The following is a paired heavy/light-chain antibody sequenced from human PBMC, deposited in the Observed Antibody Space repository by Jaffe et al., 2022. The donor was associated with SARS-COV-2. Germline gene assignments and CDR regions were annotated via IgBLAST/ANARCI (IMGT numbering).Light chain of an antibody. J-gene: IGLJ1*01. CDR2: DVS. V-gene: IGLV2-14*03. Sequence: QSALTQPASVSGSPGQSITISCTGTSSDVGYYNYVSWYQQHPGKAPKLMIFDVSNRPSGVSNRFSGSKSGNTASLTISGLQAEDEADYYCSSYTTSSTLVFGTGTKVTVL. CDR1: SSDVGYYNY. CDR3: SSYTTSSTLV.
Heavy chain of an antibody. V-gene: IGHV3-23*01. CDR3: AKCGSRMVRGVLYYYCYYGMDV. Sequence: EVQLLESGGGLVQPGGSLRLSCSASGFTFSSYAMSWVRQAPGKGLEWVSDISGNSGSTNYADSVKGRFTISRDNSKNTLYLQMNSLRAEDTAVYYCAKCGSRMVRGVLYYYCYYGMDVWGQGTTVTVSS. D-gene: IGHD3-10*01. CDR2: ISGNSGST. J-gene: IGHJ6*02. CDR1: GFTFSSYA.